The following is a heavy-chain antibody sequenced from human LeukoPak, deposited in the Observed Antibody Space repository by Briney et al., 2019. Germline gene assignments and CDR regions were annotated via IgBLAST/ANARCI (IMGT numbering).Heavy chain of an antibody. CDR3: ARDGSPRKNYDFWSGYPNWFDP. CDR2: ISSSSSYI. CDR1: GFTFSSYG. J-gene: IGHJ5*02. V-gene: IGHV3-21*01. D-gene: IGHD3-3*01. Sequence: GGSLRLSCAASGFTFSSYGMHWVRQAPGKGLEWVSSISSSSSYIYYADSVKGRFTISRDNAKNSLYLQMNSLRAEDTAVYYCARDGSPRKNYDFWSGYPNWFDPWGQGTLVTVSS.